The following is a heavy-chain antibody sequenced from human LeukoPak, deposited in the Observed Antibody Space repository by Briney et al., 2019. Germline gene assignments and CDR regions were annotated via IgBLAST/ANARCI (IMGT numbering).Heavy chain of an antibody. CDR3: AKTPRRGYYAYYYYYYMDV. Sequence: PGGSLRLSCAASGFTFSSYGMHWVRQAPGKGLERVAFIRYDGSNKYYADSVKGRFTISRDNSKNTLYLQMNSLRAEDTAVYYCAKTPRRGYYAYYYYYYMDVWGKGTTVTVSS. V-gene: IGHV3-30*02. J-gene: IGHJ6*03. CDR2: IRYDGSNK. D-gene: IGHD3-3*01. CDR1: GFTFSSYG.